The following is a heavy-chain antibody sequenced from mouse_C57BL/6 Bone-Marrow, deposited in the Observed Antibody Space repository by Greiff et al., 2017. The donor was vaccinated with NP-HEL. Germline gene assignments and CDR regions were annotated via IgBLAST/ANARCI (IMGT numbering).Heavy chain of an antibody. CDR3: AREYWYYFDY. J-gene: IGHJ2*01. D-gene: IGHD5-2*01. V-gene: IGHV1-69*01. Sequence: QVQLQQPGAELVMPGASVKLSCKASGYTFTSYWMHWVKQRPGQGLEWIGEIDTSDSYTNYNQKFKGKSTLTVDKSSSTAYMQLSSLTSEDSAVYYCAREYWYYFDYWGQGTTLTVSS. CDR1: GYTFTSYW. CDR2: IDTSDSYT.